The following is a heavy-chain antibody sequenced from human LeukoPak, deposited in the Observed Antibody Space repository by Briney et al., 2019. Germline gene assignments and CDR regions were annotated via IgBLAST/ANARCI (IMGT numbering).Heavy chain of an antibody. CDR3: ARAYCGGDCYYYYYGMDV. CDR2: IYSGGGT. V-gene: IGHV3-66*01. D-gene: IGHD2-21*02. Sequence: PGGSLRLSCAASGFTFSSYAMSWVRRAPGKGLEWVSVIYSGGGTYYADSVKGRFTISRDNSKNTLYLQMNSLRAEDTAVYYCARAYCGGDCYYYYYGMDVWGQGTTVTVSS. CDR1: GFTFSSYA. J-gene: IGHJ6*02.